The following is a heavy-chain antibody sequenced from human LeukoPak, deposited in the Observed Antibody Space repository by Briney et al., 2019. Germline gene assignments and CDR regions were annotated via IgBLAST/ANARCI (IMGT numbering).Heavy chain of an antibody. CDR1: GFTFSSYG. V-gene: IGHV3-33*01. D-gene: IGHD2-15*01. J-gene: IGHJ6*02. CDR3: ARDRGGSYGMDV. Sequence: PGGSLRLSCAASGFTFSSYGMHWVRQAPGKGLEWVAVIWYDGSNKYYADSVKGRLTISRDNSKNTLYLQMNSLRAEDTAVYYCARDRGGSYGMDVWGQGTTVTVSS. CDR2: IWYDGSNK.